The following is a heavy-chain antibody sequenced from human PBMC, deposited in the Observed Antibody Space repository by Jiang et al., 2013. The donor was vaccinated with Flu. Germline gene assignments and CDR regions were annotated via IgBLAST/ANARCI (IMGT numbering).Heavy chain of an antibody. V-gene: IGHV4-39*01. CDR3: ARHLDDFWSGDY. CDR1: GGSISSSSYY. Sequence: GPGLVKPSETLSLTCTVSGGSISSSSYYWGWIRQPPGKGLEWIGSIYYSGSTYYNPSLKSRVTISVDTSKNQFSLKLSSVTAADTAVYYCARHLDDFWSGDYWGQGNPWSPSPQ. J-gene: IGHJ4*02. CDR2: IYYSGST. D-gene: IGHD3-3*01.